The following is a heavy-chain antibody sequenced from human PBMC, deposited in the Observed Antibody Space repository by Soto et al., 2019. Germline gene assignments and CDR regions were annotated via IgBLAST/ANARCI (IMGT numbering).Heavy chain of an antibody. J-gene: IGHJ5*02. V-gene: IGHV3-73*01. CDR3: TRDASRDSSARGWFDP. Sequence: LRLSCAASGFTFSGSAMHWVRQASGKGLEWVGRIRSKANSYATAYAASVKGRFTISRDDSKNTAYLQMNSLRAEDTAVYYCTRDASRDSSARGWFDPWGPGTLVTVSS. D-gene: IGHD6-13*01. CDR2: IRSKANSYAT. CDR1: GFTFSGSA.